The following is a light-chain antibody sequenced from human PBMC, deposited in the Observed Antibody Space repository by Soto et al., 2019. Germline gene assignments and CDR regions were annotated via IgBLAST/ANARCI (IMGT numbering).Light chain of an antibody. J-gene: IGKJ4*01. CDR2: DPS. CDR1: QSVYNK. CDR3: QQCRNWPLT. V-gene: IGKV3-15*01. Sequence: EIVMTQSPATLSASPGEGATISCQAGQSVYNKLAWYQQRPGQPPRLLIYDPSTRSSGISARFSGSGYGTDFTLTISSLQSEDFAVYFCQQCRNWPLTFGGGTKLDIK.